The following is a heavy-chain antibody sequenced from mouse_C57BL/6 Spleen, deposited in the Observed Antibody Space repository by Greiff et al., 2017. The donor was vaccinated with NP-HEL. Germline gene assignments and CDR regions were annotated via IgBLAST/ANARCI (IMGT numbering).Heavy chain of an antibody. Sequence: QVQLKQPGAELVMPGASVKLSCKASGYTFTSYWMHWVKQRPGQGLEWIGEIDPSDSYTNYIQKFKGKSTLTVDKSSSTAYMQLSSLTSEDSAVYYCARLGGHDYDRGDWGQGTTLTVSS. CDR2: IDPSDSYT. CDR3: ARLGGHDYDRGD. J-gene: IGHJ2*01. CDR1: GYTFTSYW. V-gene: IGHV1-69*01. D-gene: IGHD2-4*01.